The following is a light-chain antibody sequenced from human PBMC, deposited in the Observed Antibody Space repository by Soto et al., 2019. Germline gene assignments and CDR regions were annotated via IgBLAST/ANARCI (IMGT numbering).Light chain of an antibody. V-gene: IGKV3-20*01. CDR3: QQYGSSPLYT. CDR2: GAS. CDR1: QSVSSSY. Sequence: EIVLTLSPGTLSLSPGERATFSCRASQSVSSSYLAWYQQKPGQAPRLLIYGASSRATGIPDRFSGSGSETDFTITISRLEPEDFAVYYCQQYGSSPLYTFGQGTKLEIK. J-gene: IGKJ2*01.